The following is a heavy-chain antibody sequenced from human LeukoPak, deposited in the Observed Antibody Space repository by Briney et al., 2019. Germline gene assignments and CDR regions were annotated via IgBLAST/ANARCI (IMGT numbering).Heavy chain of an antibody. CDR3: ARGGGLDV. J-gene: IGHJ6*02. V-gene: IGHV3-23*01. CDR2: ISDSGNTT. D-gene: IGHD3-16*01. CDR1: GVTFSTYA. Sequence: GGSLRLSCVASGVTFSTYAMNWVRQVPGKGLEWVSLISDSGNTTYHADSVKGRFTISRDNAKNSLYLQMSNLRAEDTAVYFCARGGGLDVWGQGATVTVSS.